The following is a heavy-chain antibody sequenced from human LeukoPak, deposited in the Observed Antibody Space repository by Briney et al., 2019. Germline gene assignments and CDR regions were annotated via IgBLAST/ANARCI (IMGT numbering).Heavy chain of an antibody. J-gene: IGHJ4*02. CDR1: GFTFSRYW. CDR2: IKTDGSRT. V-gene: IGHV3-74*01. CDR3: AKEGGYSSTWY. Sequence: SGGSLRLSCAASGFTFSRYWMHWVRQAPGKGLVWVSRIKTDGSRTNYADFVKGRFTISRDNHKNTLHLQMNGLRADDTAIYYCAKEGGYSSTWYWGQGALVTVSS. D-gene: IGHD6-13*01.